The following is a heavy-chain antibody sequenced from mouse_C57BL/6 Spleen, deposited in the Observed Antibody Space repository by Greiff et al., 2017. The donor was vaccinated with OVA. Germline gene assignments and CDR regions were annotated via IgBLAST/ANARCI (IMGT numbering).Heavy chain of an antibody. D-gene: IGHD1-1*01. CDR3: TRSYYGSHFDD. Sequence: VQLQQSGAELVRPGASVTLSCKASGYTFTDYEMHWVKQTPVHGLEWIGAIDPETGGTAYNQKFKGKAILTADKSSSPAYMELRSLTSEDSAVYYCTRSYYGSHFDDWGQGTTLTVSS. J-gene: IGHJ2*01. V-gene: IGHV1-15*01. CDR2: IDPETGGT. CDR1: GYTFTDYE.